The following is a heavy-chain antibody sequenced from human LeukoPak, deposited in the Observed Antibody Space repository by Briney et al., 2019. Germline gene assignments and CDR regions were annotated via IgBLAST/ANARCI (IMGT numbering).Heavy chain of an antibody. V-gene: IGHV3-48*01. CDR2: ITSTSDTI. Sequence: PGGSLRLSCEASGFTFSGYSMNWVRQAPGEGLEWLSYITSTSDTIYYADSVKGRFTSSRDNAKNSVYLQMNSLRAEDTAVYYCARSSGYPFFDYWGQGTLVTVSS. CDR1: GFTFSGYS. D-gene: IGHD3-22*01. CDR3: ARSSGYPFFDY. J-gene: IGHJ4*02.